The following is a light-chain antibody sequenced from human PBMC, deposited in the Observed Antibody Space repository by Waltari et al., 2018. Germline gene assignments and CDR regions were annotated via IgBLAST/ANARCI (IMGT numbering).Light chain of an antibody. J-gene: IGLJ2*01. Sequence: SYELTQSPSVSVSPGQMARITCSGDAFSKKYAYWYQQKAGQAPVLVIYEDTKRPSGIPERFSGSTLWTVATLIISGAQVEDEGDYFCYSTDITGNQGVFGGGTKLTVL. CDR3: YSTDITGNQGV. V-gene: IGLV3-10*01. CDR1: AFSKKY. CDR2: EDT.